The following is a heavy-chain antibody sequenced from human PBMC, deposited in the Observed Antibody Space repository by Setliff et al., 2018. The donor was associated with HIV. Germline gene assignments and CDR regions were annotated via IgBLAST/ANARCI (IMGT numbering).Heavy chain of an antibody. J-gene: IGHJ1*01. V-gene: IGHV1-69*13. CDR3: AREGDYYDSRGPPRFFQH. Sequence: ASVKVSCKTSGGSFSNYAISWVRQAPGQGLEWVGGIIPSFDTPVYAQKFQDKVTITADESTNTAYMELRSLTSEDTALYYCAREGDYYDSRGPPRFFQHWGQGTVVTVSS. CDR1: GGSFSNYA. D-gene: IGHD3-22*01. CDR2: IIPSFDTP.